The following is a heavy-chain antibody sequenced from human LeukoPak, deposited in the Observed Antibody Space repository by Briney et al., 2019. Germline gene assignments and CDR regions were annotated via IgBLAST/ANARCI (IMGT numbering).Heavy chain of an antibody. CDR1: GFTFSSYA. Sequence: PGGSLRLSCAASGFTFSSYAMHWVRQAPGKGLEWVAVISYDGSNKCYADSVKGRFTISRDNSKNTLYLQMNSLRAEDTAVYYCASEILTGIDYWGQGTLVTVSS. D-gene: IGHD3-9*01. J-gene: IGHJ4*02. CDR3: ASEILTGIDY. CDR2: ISYDGSNK. V-gene: IGHV3-30*04.